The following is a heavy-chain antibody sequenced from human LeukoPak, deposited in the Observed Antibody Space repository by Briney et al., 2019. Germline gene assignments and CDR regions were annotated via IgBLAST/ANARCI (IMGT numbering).Heavy chain of an antibody. CDR3: ARAYRAHQTFHSYHYFDY. Sequence: SQTLSLTCTVSGGSISSRDYFWSWIRQHPGKGLEWIGYIYYSGSTYSNPSLKSRVTISGDTSKNQFSLRLNSVTAADTAVYFCARAYRAHQTFHSYHYFDYWGQGTLVTVSS. D-gene: IGHD5-18*01. CDR2: IYYSGST. J-gene: IGHJ4*02. V-gene: IGHV4-31*03. CDR1: GGSISSRDYF.